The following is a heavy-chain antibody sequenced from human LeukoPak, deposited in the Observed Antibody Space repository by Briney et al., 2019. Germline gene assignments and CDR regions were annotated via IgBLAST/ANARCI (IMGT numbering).Heavy chain of an antibody. CDR3: ARSGSNGFGDFDY. CDR2: IIPIFGTA. V-gene: IGHV1-69*13. J-gene: IGHJ4*02. D-gene: IGHD3-10*01. Sequence: SVKVSCKASGGTFSSYAISWVRQAPGQGLEWMGGIIPIFGTANYAQKFQGRVTITADESTSTAYMELSSLRSEDTAVYYCARSGSNGFGDFDYWGQGTLVTVSS. CDR1: GGTFSSYA.